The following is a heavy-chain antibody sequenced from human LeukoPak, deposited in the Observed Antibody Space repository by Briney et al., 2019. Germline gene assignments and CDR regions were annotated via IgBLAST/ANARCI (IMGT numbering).Heavy chain of an antibody. V-gene: IGHV4-4*07. Sequence: PSETLSLTCTVSGGSISSYYWSWIRQPAGKGLEWIGRIYTSGSTNYNPSLKSRVTMSVDTSKNQFSLKLSSVTAADTAVCYCARDIGVGVVPAANIFDYWGQGTLVTVSS. CDR1: GGSISSYY. J-gene: IGHJ4*02. D-gene: IGHD2-2*01. CDR2: IYTSGST. CDR3: ARDIGVGVVPAANIFDY.